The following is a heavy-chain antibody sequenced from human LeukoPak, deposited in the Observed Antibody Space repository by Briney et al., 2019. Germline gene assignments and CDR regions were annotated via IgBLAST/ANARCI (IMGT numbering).Heavy chain of an antibody. CDR3: ARGKAAGQVDLFDP. V-gene: IGHV3-23*01. CDR2: VVGSGDGT. J-gene: IGHJ5*02. D-gene: IGHD6-13*01. Sequence: GGSLRLSCAASGFTFSNYAMTWVRQGPGKGLEWVSTVVGSGDGTFYADSVKGRFTMSRDNSKNTLYLQMSSLRAEDTAVYYCARGKAAGQVDLFDPWGQGTLATVSS. CDR1: GFTFSNYA.